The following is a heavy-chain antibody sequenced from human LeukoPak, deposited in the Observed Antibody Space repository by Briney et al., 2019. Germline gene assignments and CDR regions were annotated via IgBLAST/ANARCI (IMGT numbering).Heavy chain of an antibody. CDR3: ARDLIPGYSSSWLYYFDY. Sequence: GASVKVSCKASGYTFTSYGISWVRQAPGQGLEWMGWISAYNGNTNYAQKLQGRVTMTTDTSTSTAYTELRSLRSDDTAVYYCARDLIPGYSSSWLYYFDYWGQGTLVTVSS. CDR2: ISAYNGNT. V-gene: IGHV1-18*01. D-gene: IGHD6-13*01. J-gene: IGHJ4*02. CDR1: GYTFTSYG.